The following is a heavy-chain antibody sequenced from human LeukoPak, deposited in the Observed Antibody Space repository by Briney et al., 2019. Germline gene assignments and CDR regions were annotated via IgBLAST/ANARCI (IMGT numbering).Heavy chain of an antibody. CDR3: ARDQYYYGMDV. CDR1: GFTFSSYE. J-gene: IGHJ6*02. Sequence: GGSLRLSCAASGFTFSSYEMNWVRQAPGKGLEWVSYIISSGSTIYYADSVKGRFTTSRDNAKNSLYLQMNSLRAEDTAVYYCARDQYYYGMDVWGQGTTVTVSS. V-gene: IGHV3-48*03. CDR2: IISSGSTI.